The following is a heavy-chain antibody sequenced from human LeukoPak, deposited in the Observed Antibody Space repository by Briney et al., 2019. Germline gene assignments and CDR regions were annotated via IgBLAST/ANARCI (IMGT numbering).Heavy chain of an antibody. V-gene: IGHV1-18*01. J-gene: IGHJ1*01. Sequence: GASVKVSCKASGYTFTSYGISWVRQAPGQGLEWMGWIIAYNGNTNYAQKLQGRVTMTTDTSTSTAYMELRSLRSDDTAVYYCARAPRGAYCGGDCGSQHWGQGTLVTVSS. D-gene: IGHD2-21*01. CDR3: ARAPRGAYCGGDCGSQH. CDR1: GYTFTSYG. CDR2: IIAYNGNT.